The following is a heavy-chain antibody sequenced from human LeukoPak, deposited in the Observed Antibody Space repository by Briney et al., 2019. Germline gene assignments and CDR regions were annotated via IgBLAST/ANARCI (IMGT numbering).Heavy chain of an antibody. CDR1: GYTLTDYY. J-gene: IGHJ4*02. CDR2: INPNSGGT. Sequence: ASVKVSCKASGYTLTDYYMHWVRQAPGQGLEWMGRINPNSGGTNYAQKFQGRVAMTRDTSISTVYMELSRLRSDDTAVYYCARVGYYESSGYYEYWGQGTLVTVSS. CDR3: ARVGYYESSGYYEY. V-gene: IGHV1-2*06. D-gene: IGHD3-22*01.